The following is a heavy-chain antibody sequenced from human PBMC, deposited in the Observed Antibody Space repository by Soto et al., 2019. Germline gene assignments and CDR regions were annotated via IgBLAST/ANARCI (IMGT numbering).Heavy chain of an antibody. Sequence: ASVKVSCKASGYTFTSYDINWVRQATGQGLEWMGWMNPNSGNTGYAQKFQGRVTMTRNTSISTAYMELSSLRSEDTAVYYCARDAIFGVGTYYYYGMDVWGPGTTVTVSS. CDR1: GYTFTSYD. J-gene: IGHJ6*02. CDR3: ARDAIFGVGTYYYYGMDV. CDR2: MNPNSGNT. D-gene: IGHD3-3*01. V-gene: IGHV1-8*01.